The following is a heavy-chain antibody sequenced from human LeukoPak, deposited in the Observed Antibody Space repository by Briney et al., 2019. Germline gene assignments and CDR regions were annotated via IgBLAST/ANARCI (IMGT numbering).Heavy chain of an antibody. V-gene: IGHV4-59*01. CDR2: IYYSGSTNYNT. D-gene: IGHD6-19*01. J-gene: IGHJ4*02. CDR1: GGSISNYY. CDR3: AKPAISSRGWYYDY. Sequence: SETLSLTCTVSGGSISNYYWSWIRQPPGKGLEWIGYIYYSGSTNYNTNYNPSLISRVTISVDTSKNQFSLKLSSVTAADTAVYYCAKPAISSRGWYYDYWGQGTLVTVSS.